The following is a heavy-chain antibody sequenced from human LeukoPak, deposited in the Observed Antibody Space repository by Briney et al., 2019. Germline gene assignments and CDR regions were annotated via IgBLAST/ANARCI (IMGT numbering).Heavy chain of an antibody. CDR1: GGSISSSSYY. CDR3: GRVSLYSSGYYWEDY. J-gene: IGHJ4*02. CDR2: IYTSGST. D-gene: IGHD3-22*01. V-gene: IGHV4-39*07. Sequence: KPSETLSLTCTVSGGSISSSSYYWGWIRQPPGKGLEWIGRIYTSGSTNYNPSLKSRVTMSVDTSKNQFSLKLSSVTAADTAVYYCGRVSLYSSGYYWEDYWGQGTLVTVSS.